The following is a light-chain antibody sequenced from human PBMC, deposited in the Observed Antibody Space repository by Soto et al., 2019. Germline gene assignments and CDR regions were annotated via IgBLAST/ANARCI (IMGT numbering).Light chain of an antibody. CDR3: SSYTSRTTEV. V-gene: IGLV2-14*01. CDR2: DVS. J-gene: IGLJ1*01. CDR1: SSDVGGYNY. Sequence: QSALTQPASVSGSPGQSITISCTGTSSDVGGYNYVSWYQQHPGKAPKLMIYDVSSRPSGVSNRFSGSKSGNTASLTISGLQAEDEADYYCSSYTSRTTEVFGTGTKVTV.